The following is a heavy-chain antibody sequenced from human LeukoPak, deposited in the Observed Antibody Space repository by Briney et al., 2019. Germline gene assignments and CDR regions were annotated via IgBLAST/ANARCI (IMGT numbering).Heavy chain of an antibody. CDR3: ANSRYLDWLLGDN. V-gene: IGHV3-9*01. J-gene: IGHJ4*02. CDR2: ISWNSDTI. Sequence: GGSLRLSCAASGFTFDDYAMHWVRQAPGKGLEWVSGISWNSDTIVYADSVKGRFTISRDNAKNSLYLQMNSLRAEDTALYYCANSRYLDWLLGDNWGQGTLVTVSS. CDR1: GFTFDDYA. D-gene: IGHD3-9*01.